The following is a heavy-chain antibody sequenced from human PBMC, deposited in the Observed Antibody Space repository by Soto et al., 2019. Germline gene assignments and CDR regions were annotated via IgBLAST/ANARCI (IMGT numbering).Heavy chain of an antibody. CDR2: SSALNGYT. CDR1: GFTFTTHG. V-gene: IGHV1-18*01. J-gene: IGHJ4*02. D-gene: IGHD6-6*01. Sequence: ASVKVSCKASGFTFTTHGFTWVRQAPGQGLEWMGWSSALNGYTNYAQNFQGRLTITTDSSTSTAYMELRSLRSDDTAVYYCASATSIAIGLRYWGQGTLVTVSS. CDR3: ASATSIAIGLRY.